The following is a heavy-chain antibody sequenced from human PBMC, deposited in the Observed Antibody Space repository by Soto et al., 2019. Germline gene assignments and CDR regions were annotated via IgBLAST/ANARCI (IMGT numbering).Heavy chain of an antibody. V-gene: IGHV3-66*01. Sequence: GGSLRLSCAASGFTVSSNYMSWVRQAPGKGLEWVSVIYSGGSTYYADSVKGRFTISRGNSKNTLYLQMNSLRAEDTAVYYCARDLRIAARRDYYYYYYMDVWGKGTTVTV. CDR2: IYSGGST. CDR1: GFTVSSNY. CDR3: ARDLRIAARRDYYYYYYMDV. D-gene: IGHD6-6*01. J-gene: IGHJ6*03.